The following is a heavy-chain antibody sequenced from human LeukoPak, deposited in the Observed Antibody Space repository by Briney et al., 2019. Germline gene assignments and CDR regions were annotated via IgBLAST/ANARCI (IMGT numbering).Heavy chain of an antibody. D-gene: IGHD2-15*01. Sequence: PGGSLRLSCAASGFTFSSYAMSWVRQAPGKGLEWVSALSGSGGSTYYADSVKGRFTISRDNSRNTLYLQMSSLRAEDTAVYYCAKDHRSGGSCYSDYWGQGTLVTVSS. J-gene: IGHJ4*02. V-gene: IGHV3-23*01. CDR2: LSGSGGST. CDR3: AKDHRSGGSCYSDY. CDR1: GFTFSSYA.